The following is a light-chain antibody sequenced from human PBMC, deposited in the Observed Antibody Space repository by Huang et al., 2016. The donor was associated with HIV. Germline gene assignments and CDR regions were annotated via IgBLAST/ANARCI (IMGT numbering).Light chain of an antibody. CDR1: ENIVYS. V-gene: IGKV1-39*01. CDR3: QQSRSLPRT. J-gene: IGKJ4*01. CDR2: AAS. Sequence: DIQLTQSPSSLSASVGAGITITCRASENIVYSLLWFRQRPGRAPEALIYAASRLHAGVPSKFRATGSGTNFTLSIDGLGPEDFATYYCQQSRSLPRTYGGGTKVDI.